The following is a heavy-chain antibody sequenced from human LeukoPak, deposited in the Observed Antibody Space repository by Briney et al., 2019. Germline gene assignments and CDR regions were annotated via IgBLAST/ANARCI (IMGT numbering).Heavy chain of an antibody. CDR3: ARDWPTIAAAGTIPEYFQH. CDR2: ISSSSSYI. J-gene: IGHJ1*01. CDR1: GFTFSRYW. D-gene: IGHD6-13*01. V-gene: IGHV3-21*01. Sequence: GGSLRLSCTASGFTFSRYWMTWVRQAPGKGLEWVSSISSSSSYIYYADSVKGRFTISRDNAKNSLYLQMNSLRAEDTAAYYCARDWPTIAAAGTIPEYFQHWGQGTLVTVSS.